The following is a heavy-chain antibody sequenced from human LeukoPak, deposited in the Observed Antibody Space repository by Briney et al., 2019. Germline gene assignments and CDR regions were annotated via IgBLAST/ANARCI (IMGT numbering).Heavy chain of an antibody. J-gene: IGHJ3*02. Sequence: GGSLRLSCAASGFTFSSYWMHWVRQAPGKGLEWVSYISSSGSTIYYADSVKGRFTISRDNAKNSLYLQMNSLRAEDTAVYYCARGPGVVSYYAFDIWGQGTMVTVSS. V-gene: IGHV3-48*04. D-gene: IGHD5/OR15-5a*01. CDR3: ARGPGVVSYYAFDI. CDR1: GFTFSSYW. CDR2: ISSSGSTI.